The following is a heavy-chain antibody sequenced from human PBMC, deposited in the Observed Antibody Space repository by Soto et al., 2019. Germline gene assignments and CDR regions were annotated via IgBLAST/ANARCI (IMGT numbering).Heavy chain of an antibody. CDR3: ARVLAAAMNNYYYAMDV. CDR2: IRTTSSYI. J-gene: IGHJ6*02. D-gene: IGHD2-2*01. Sequence: EMQLVESGGGLVKPGGSLRLSCAASGFSFSSYNMNWVRQTPGKGLGWVASIRTTSSYIHYADSVKGRFTISRDNAKNSLYLQMDSLRAEDTAVYYCARVLAAAMNNYYYAMDVWGQGTTVTVSS. V-gene: IGHV3-21*01. CDR1: GFSFSSYN.